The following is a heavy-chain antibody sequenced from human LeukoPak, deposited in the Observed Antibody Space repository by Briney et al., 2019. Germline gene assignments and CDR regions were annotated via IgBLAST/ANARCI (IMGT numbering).Heavy chain of an antibody. CDR2: IYYSGST. CDR3: ARVISVAFGSGSYYNGFDY. V-gene: IGHV4-59*01. D-gene: IGHD3-10*01. J-gene: IGHJ4*02. CDR1: GGSISSYY. Sequence: PSETLSLTCTVSGGSISSYYWSWIRQPPGKGLEWIGYIYYSGSTNYNPSLKSRVTISVDTSKNQFSLKLNSVTAADTAVYYCARVISVAFGSGSYYNGFDYWGQGTLVTVSS.